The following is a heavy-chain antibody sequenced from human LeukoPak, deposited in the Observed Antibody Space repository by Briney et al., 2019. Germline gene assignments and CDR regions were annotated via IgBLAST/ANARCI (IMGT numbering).Heavy chain of an antibody. V-gene: IGHV3-21*01. Sequence: GGSLRLSCAASGFTFSSYSMNWVRQAPGKGLEWVSSISSSSSYIYYADSVKGRFTISRDNAKNSLYLQMNSLRAEDTAVYYCARAHTTVITHFDYWGQGTLVTVSS. CDR1: GFTFSSYS. D-gene: IGHD4-17*01. CDR3: ARAHTTVITHFDY. J-gene: IGHJ4*02. CDR2: ISSSSSYI.